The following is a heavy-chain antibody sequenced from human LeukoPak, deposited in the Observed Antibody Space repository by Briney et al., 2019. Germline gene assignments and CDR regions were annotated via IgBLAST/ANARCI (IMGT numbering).Heavy chain of an antibody. CDR1: GGSIGSYY. V-gene: IGHV4-59*01. CDR3: ARVARGYYYYMDV. J-gene: IGHJ6*03. Sequence: SETLSLTCTVSGGSIGSYYWNWIRQPPGKGLEWTGYIYYSGSTNYNPSLKSRVTISVDTSKNQFSLKLSSVTAADTAVYYCARVARGYYYYMDVWGKGTTVTVSS. D-gene: IGHD2-15*01. CDR2: IYYSGST.